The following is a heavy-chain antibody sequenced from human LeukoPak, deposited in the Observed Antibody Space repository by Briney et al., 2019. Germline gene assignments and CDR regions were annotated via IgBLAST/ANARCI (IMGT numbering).Heavy chain of an antibody. CDR3: AREHSTPDYSHYYMDV. V-gene: IGHV3-11*04. CDR2: ITSSGSTI. CDR1: GFTFSDYY. Sequence: GGSLRLSCTASGFTFSDYYMSWIRQAPGKGLEWVSYITSSGSTIDYADSVKGRFTISRDNAKSSLFLQMNSLRAEDTAVYYCAREHSTPDYSHYYMDVWGKGTTVTVSS. D-gene: IGHD6-13*01. J-gene: IGHJ6*03.